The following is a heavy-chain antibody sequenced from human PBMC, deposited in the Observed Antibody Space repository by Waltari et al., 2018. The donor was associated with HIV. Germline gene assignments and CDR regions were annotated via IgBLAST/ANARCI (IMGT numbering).Heavy chain of an antibody. V-gene: IGHV3-9*01. CDR2: ISWNGAGV. Sequence: EVRLVESGGGLVQPARSLRLSCAASGFSFDAYAMHWVRQAPGKGLEWVSGISWNGAGVGYAGSVKGRFAISRDNAKNSLYLQMNSLRAEDTALYYCAKGGPTIGLYYFDYWGQGTLVTVSS. D-gene: IGHD5-12*01. CDR3: AKGGPTIGLYYFDY. J-gene: IGHJ4*02. CDR1: GFSFDAYA.